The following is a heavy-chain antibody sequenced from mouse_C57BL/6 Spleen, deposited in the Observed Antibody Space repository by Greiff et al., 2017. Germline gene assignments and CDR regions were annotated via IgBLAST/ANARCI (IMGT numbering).Heavy chain of an antibody. CDR2: INPYNGGT. Sequence: VQLQQSGPVLVKPGASVKMSCKASGYTFTDYYMNWVKQSHGKSLEWIGVINPYNGGTSYNQKFKGKATLTVDKSSSTAYMELNSLTSEDSAVYYCASGPLAMDYWGQGTSVTVSS. CDR1: GYTFTDYY. CDR3: ASGPLAMDY. V-gene: IGHV1-19*01. J-gene: IGHJ4*01.